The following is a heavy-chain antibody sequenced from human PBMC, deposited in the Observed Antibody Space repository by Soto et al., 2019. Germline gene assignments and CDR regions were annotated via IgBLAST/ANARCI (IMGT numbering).Heavy chain of an antibody. J-gene: IGHJ4*02. CDR3: ARESRYSGSYYTFDY. D-gene: IGHD1-26*01. Sequence: SETLSLTCTVSGGSVSSGSYYWSWIRQPPGKGLEWIGYIYYSGSTNYNPSLKSRVTISVDTSKNQFSLKLSSVTAADTAVYYCARESRYSGSYYTFDYWGQGTLVTVSS. CDR2: IYYSGST. V-gene: IGHV4-61*01. CDR1: GGSVSSGSYY.